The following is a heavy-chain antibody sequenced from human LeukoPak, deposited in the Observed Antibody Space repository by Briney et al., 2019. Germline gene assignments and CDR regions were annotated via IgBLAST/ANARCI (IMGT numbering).Heavy chain of an antibody. V-gene: IGHV1-69*04. CDR3: AREMGDREFYFDY. Sequence: SVKVSCKASGGTFSNFAFSWVRQAPGQGPQWVGRIIPIVDVTSYAQNFKGRVTITADESTTTAYMELSSLGSEDTAVYYCAREMGDREFYFDYWGQGTLVTVSS. J-gene: IGHJ4*02. D-gene: IGHD3-10*01. CDR1: GGTFSNFA. CDR2: IIPIVDVT.